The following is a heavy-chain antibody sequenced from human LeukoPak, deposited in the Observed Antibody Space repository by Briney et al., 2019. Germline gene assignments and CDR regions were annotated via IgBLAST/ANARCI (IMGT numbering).Heavy chain of an antibody. Sequence: PGGSLRLSCAASGFTFSDYYMSWIRQAPGKGLEWVSYISSSGSTIYYADSVKGRFTISRDNAKNSLYLQMNSLRAEDTAVYYCARDTLDIVVVPAAHDYWGQGTLVTVSS. CDR3: ARDTLDIVVVPAAHDY. CDR1: GFTFSDYY. J-gene: IGHJ4*02. D-gene: IGHD2-2*03. CDR2: ISSSGSTI. V-gene: IGHV3-11*04.